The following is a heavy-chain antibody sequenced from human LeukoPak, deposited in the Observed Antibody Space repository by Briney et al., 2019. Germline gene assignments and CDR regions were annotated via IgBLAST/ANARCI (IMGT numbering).Heavy chain of an antibody. CDR1: GGSISSYY. CDR2: IYYSGST. CDR3: ARGDSSSWYFIDY. J-gene: IGHJ4*02. V-gene: IGHV4-59*01. D-gene: IGHD6-13*01. Sequence: SETLSLTCTVSGGSISSYYWSWIRRPPGKGLEWIGYIYYSGSTNYNPSLKSRVTISVDTSKNQFSLKLSSVTAADTAVYYCARGDSSSWYFIDYWGQGTLVTVSS.